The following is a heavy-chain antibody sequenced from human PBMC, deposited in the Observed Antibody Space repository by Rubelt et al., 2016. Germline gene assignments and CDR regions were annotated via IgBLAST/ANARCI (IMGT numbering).Heavy chain of an antibody. J-gene: IGHJ4*02. CDR2: ISAYNGNT. CDR3: AREAYSGRYPLIDY. Sequence: QVQLVQSGAEVKKPGASVKVSCKASGYTFTTYGINWVRQAPGQGLEWMGWISAYNGNTNQAQKRQGRVTMTTDTAPTTAYMELGSLRSDDTAVYYCAREAYSGRYPLIDYWGQGTLVTVSS. D-gene: IGHD1-26*01. CDR1: GYTFTTYG. V-gene: IGHV1-18*01.